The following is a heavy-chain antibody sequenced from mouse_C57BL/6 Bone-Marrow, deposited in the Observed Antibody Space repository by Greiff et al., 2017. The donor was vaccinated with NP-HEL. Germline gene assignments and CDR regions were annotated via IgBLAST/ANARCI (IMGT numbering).Heavy chain of an antibody. CDR1: GVDFSRYW. D-gene: IGHD1-2*01. V-gene: IGHV4-1*01. CDR3: ASGYYGILAY. CDR2: INPDSSTI. J-gene: IGHJ3*01. Sequence: AGGGVDFSRYWMSWVRRAPGKGLEWIGEINPDSSTINYAPSLKDKFIISRDNAKNTLYLQMSKVRSEDATHYCCASGYYGILAYWGQGTLVTVSA.